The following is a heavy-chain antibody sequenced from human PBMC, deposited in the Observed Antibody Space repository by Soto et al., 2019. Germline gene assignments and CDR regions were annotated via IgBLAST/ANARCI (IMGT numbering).Heavy chain of an antibody. CDR3: AKGPTYYFDTTAQFDP. CDR1: GFTFTNYA. Sequence: PGGSLRLSCAASGFTFTNYAMSWVRQAPGKGLEWVSAISGSGGSTYYADSVKGRFTISRDNSKNTLYLQVNSLSAEDTAVFFCAKGPTYYFDTTAQFDPWGHGTQVTDSS. J-gene: IGHJ5*02. V-gene: IGHV3-23*01. CDR2: ISGSGGST. D-gene: IGHD3-22*01.